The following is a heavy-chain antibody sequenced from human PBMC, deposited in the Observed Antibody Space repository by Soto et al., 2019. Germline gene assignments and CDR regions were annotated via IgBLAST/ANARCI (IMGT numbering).Heavy chain of an antibody. CDR1: GGSISSGDYY. D-gene: IGHD7-27*01. Sequence: QVQLQESGPGLVKPSQTLSLTCTVSGGSISSGDYYWSWIRQPPGKGLEWIGYIYYSGSTYYNPSLKRRVTISVDTAKNQFALKLGSVTAADTAVYYCASSGADYYYGMDVWGQGTTVTVSS. J-gene: IGHJ6*02. V-gene: IGHV4-30-4*01. CDR3: ASSGADYYYGMDV. CDR2: IYYSGST.